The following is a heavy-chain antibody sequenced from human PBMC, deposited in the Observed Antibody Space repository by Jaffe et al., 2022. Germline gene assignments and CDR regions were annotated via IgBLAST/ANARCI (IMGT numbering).Heavy chain of an antibody. CDR1: GYTFTSYY. CDR3: ARDEGIAARPDIVDY. D-gene: IGHD6-6*01. Sequence: QVQLVQSGAEVKKPGASVKVSCKASGYTFTSYYMHWVRQAPGQGLEWMGIINPSGGSTSYAQKFQGRVTMTRDTSTSTVYMELSSLRSEDTAVYYCARDEGIAARPDIVDYWGQGTLVTVSS. J-gene: IGHJ4*02. V-gene: IGHV1-46*03. CDR2: INPSGGST.